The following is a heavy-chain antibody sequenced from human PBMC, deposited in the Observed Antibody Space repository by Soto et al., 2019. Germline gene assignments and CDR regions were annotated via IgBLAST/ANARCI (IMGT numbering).Heavy chain of an antibody. CDR1: GFTFSSYA. D-gene: IGHD3-22*01. V-gene: IGHV3-30-3*01. Sequence: PGGSLRLSCAASGFTFSSYAMHWVRQAPGKGLEWVAVISYDGSNKYYADSVKGRFTISRDNSKNTLYLQMNSLRAEDMAVYYCARDDRTYYYDSSGYLFDYWGQGTLVTVSS. CDR2: ISYDGSNK. CDR3: ARDDRTYYYDSSGYLFDY. J-gene: IGHJ4*02.